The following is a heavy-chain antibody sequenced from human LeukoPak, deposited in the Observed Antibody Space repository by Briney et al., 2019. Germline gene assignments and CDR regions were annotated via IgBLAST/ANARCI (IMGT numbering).Heavy chain of an antibody. J-gene: IGHJ4*02. Sequence: HPGGSLRLSCAASGFTFSSYWMHWVRHAPGKGLAWVSRINTDGSSTSYADSVKGRFTISRDNAKNTLYLQMNSLRAEDTAVYYCARVSSSSWWALDYWGQGTLVTVSS. CDR2: INTDGSST. CDR1: GFTFSSYW. CDR3: ARVSSSSWWALDY. D-gene: IGHD6-13*01. V-gene: IGHV3-74*01.